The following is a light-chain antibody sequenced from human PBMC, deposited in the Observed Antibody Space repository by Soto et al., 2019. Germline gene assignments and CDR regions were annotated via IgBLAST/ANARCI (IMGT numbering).Light chain of an antibody. CDR3: QQRSNWPSST. V-gene: IGKV3-11*01. J-gene: IGKJ3*01. CDR1: QSVSRY. CDR2: DAS. Sequence: EIVLTQSPATLSLSPGERATLSCRASQSVSRYLAWYQQKPGQAPRLLIYDASNRATGIPARFSGSGSGTDFTLTISSLEPEDFAFYYCQQRSNWPSSTFGPGTKVDIK.